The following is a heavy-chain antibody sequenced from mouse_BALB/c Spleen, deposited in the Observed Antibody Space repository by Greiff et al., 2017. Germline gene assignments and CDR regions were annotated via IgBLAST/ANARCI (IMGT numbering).Heavy chain of an antibody. D-gene: IGHD1-1*01. CDR1: GYAFSSYW. CDR3: ARRDLLYDFDY. V-gene: IGHV1-80*01. Sequence: VKLVESGAELVRPGSSVKISCTASGYAFSSYWMNWVKQRPGQGLEWIGQIYPGDGDTNYNGKFKGKATLTADKSYSTAYMQISSLTSEDSAVYFCARRDLLYDFDYWGQGTTLTVSS. J-gene: IGHJ2*01. CDR2: IYPGDGDT.